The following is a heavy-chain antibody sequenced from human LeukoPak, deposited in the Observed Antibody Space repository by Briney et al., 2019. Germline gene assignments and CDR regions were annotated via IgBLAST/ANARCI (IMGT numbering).Heavy chain of an antibody. CDR2: ISSSSSTI. D-gene: IGHD3-10*01. Sequence: PGGSLRLSCAASGFTFSSYSMNWVRQAPGKGLEWVSYISSSSSTIYYADSVKGRFTISRDNAKNSLYLQMNSLRAEDTAVYYCGLGQYGPVMDVWGKGTTVTVSS. CDR3: GLGQYGPVMDV. CDR1: GFTFSSYS. V-gene: IGHV3-48*01. J-gene: IGHJ6*03.